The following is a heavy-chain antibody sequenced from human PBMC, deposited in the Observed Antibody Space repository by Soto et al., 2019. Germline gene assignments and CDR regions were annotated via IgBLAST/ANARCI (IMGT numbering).Heavy chain of an antibody. CDR2: INYTGNT. CDR3: ARGRGLGMDD. D-gene: IGHD6-13*01. CDR1: GGSISSCGVH. Sequence: QVQLQESGPGLVKPSQTLSLTCTVSGGSISSCGVHWSWMRQCPGKGPEWIGYINYTGNTNYNPSLKGRVTISIDTSKNQFSLKLTSLTAADTAVYYCARGRGLGMDDWGQGTLVTVSS. J-gene: IGHJ4*02. V-gene: IGHV4-30-4*08.